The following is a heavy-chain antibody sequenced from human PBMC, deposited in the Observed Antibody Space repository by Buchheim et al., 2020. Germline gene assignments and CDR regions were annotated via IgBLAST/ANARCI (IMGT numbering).Heavy chain of an antibody. CDR3: ARELPGGGYYRGGFDY. V-gene: IGHV1-46*01. CDR2: INPSGGST. J-gene: IGHJ4*02. D-gene: IGHD3-3*01. CDR1: GYTFTSYY. Sequence: QVQLVQSGAEVKKPGASVKVSCKASGYTFTSYYMHWVRQAPGQGLEWMGIINPSGGSTSYAQKFQGRVTMTRDTSTSTVYMGLSRLRSEDTAVYYCARELPGGGYYRGGFDYWGQGTL.